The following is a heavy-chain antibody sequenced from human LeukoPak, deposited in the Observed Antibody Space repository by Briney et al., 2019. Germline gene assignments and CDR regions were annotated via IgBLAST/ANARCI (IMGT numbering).Heavy chain of an antibody. Sequence: GRSLRLSCAASGFTFSSYGMHWVRQAPGKGLEWVAVIWYDGSNKYYADSVKGRFTISRDNSKNTLYLQMNSLRAEDTAVYYCAKDQYETPVYYMDVWGKGTTVTVSS. CDR2: IWYDGSNK. J-gene: IGHJ6*03. V-gene: IGHV3-33*06. CDR3: AKDQYETPVYYMDV. D-gene: IGHD4-23*01. CDR1: GFTFSSYG.